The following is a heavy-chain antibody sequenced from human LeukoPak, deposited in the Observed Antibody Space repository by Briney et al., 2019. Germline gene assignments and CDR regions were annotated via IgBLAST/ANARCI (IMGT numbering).Heavy chain of an antibody. CDR1: GYTFTSSG. V-gene: IGHV1-18*01. D-gene: IGHD6-19*01. J-gene: IGHJ4*02. CDR3: AKNSSGGYSDY. Sequence: ASVKVSCKASGYTFTSSGISWARQAPGQGLEWMGWISTYTGYSKYAQNLQGRVTMTADTSTSTAYMELSSLRSDDTAVYYCAKNSSGGYSDYWGQGTLVTVSS. CDR2: ISTYTGYS.